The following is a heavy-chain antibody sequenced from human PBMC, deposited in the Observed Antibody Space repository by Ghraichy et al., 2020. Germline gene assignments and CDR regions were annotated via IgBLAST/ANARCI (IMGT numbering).Heavy chain of an antibody. CDR2: ISSSSSYI. CDR3: ARDHCSSTSCYYYFDY. CDR1: GFTFSSYS. Sequence: GGSLRLSCAASGFTFSSYSMNWVRQAPGKGLEWVSSISSSSSYIYYADSVKGRFTISRDNAKNSLYLQMNSLRAEDTAVYYCARDHCSSTSCYYYFDYWGQGTLVTVSS. V-gene: IGHV3-21*01. D-gene: IGHD2-2*01. J-gene: IGHJ4*02.